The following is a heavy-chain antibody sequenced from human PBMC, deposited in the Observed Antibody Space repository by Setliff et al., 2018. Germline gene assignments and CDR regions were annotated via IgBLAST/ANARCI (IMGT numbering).Heavy chain of an antibody. D-gene: IGHD4-17*01. Sequence: PRASVKVSCKASGYTFNDYSIHWVQLAPGKGLEWMGHINPENGETVSTGKFLGRVTITADTATGTAYMEMSGLRSEDTAVYYCATERPGDYVLGYWGQGTLVTVSS. J-gene: IGHJ4*02. CDR3: ATERPGDYVLGY. CDR2: INPENGET. CDR1: GYTFNDYS. V-gene: IGHV1-69-2*01.